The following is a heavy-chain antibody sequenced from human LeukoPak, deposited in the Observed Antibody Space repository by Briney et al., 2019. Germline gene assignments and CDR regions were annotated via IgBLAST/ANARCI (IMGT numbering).Heavy chain of an antibody. V-gene: IGHV1-2*02. CDR2: INPNSGGT. J-gene: IGHJ4*02. Sequence: ASVKVSCKASGYTFTGYYMHWVRQAPGQGLEWMGWINPNSGGTNYAQKLQGRVTMTRDTSISTAYMELSRLRSDDTAVYYCARVLGGYSGYDPLGYWGQGTLVTVSS. CDR3: ARVLGGYSGYDPLGY. CDR1: GYTFTGYY. D-gene: IGHD5-12*01.